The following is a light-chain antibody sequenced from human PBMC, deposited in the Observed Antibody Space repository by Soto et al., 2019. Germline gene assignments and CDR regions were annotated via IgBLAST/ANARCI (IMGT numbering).Light chain of an antibody. Sequence: EIVLTQSPATLCVSPGERAALSCRASQSVSNNLAWYQQKPGQPPRLLIFGASTRATGIPARFSGSGSEAEFALTISTLQSEDFAVYYCQQYSVWPLTFGGGTKVDIK. CDR3: QQYSVWPLT. V-gene: IGKV3D-15*01. J-gene: IGKJ4*01. CDR2: GAS. CDR1: QSVSNN.